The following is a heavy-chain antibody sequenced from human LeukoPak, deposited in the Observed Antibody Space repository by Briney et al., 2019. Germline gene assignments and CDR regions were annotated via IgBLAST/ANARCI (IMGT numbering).Heavy chain of an antibody. J-gene: IGHJ4*02. V-gene: IGHV5-51*01. Sequence: GESLKISCKVSGFRFTNYWIGWVRQMPGKGLEWMGIIYTADSDARYSPSFQGQVTISADESIYTAYLQWNSLKASDTATYYCARRSVTASYTYFDYWGQGTLVTVSS. D-gene: IGHD2-21*02. CDR1: GFRFTNYW. CDR3: ARRSVTASYTYFDY. CDR2: IYTADSDA.